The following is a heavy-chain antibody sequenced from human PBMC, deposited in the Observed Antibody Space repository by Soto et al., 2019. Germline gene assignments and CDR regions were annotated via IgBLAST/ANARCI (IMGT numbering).Heavy chain of an antibody. CDR3: AKDRDTIGYYNYYYGMAV. CDR2: IKHDGRES. J-gene: IGHJ6*02. V-gene: IGHV3-7*01. Sequence: PGGSLRLSCAASGFTFSNYWMSWVRQAPGKGLEWVANIKHDGRESYYVDSFKGRFTTSRDNSKNTLYLQMNSLRAEDTAVYYCAKDRDTIGYYNYYYGMAVWGQGTRVTVSS. CDR1: GFTFSNYW. D-gene: IGHD5-18*01.